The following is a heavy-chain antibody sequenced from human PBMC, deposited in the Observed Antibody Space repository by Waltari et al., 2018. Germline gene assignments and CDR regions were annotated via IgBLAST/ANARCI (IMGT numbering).Heavy chain of an antibody. J-gene: IGHJ4*02. Sequence: EVRLVESGGGLVQRGGSLRLSCAASGFTFANYGMSWVRQAPGKGLECVSSISGSGGTTYYADSVKGRFTMSKDFSKNTLFLQMNSVRVDDTADYYCAKSSGSYYEVFDQWGRGTLVTVSS. CDR1: GFTFANYG. V-gene: IGHV3-23*04. CDR3: AKSSGSYYEVFDQ. D-gene: IGHD1-26*01. CDR2: ISGSGGTT.